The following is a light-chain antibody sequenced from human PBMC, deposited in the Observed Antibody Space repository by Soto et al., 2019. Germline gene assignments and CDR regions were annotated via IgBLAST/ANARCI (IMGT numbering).Light chain of an antibody. CDR3: QQYYSTPWT. J-gene: IGKJ1*01. Sequence: DIVMTQSPDSLAVSLGERATINCKSSQSVLYSSNNKNYLVWYQQKPGQPPKLLIYWASIRESGVPDRFSGSGSGTDFTLTISSLQAKDVAVYYCQQYYSTPWTFGQGTKVEIK. CDR1: QSVLYSSNNKNY. V-gene: IGKV4-1*01. CDR2: WAS.